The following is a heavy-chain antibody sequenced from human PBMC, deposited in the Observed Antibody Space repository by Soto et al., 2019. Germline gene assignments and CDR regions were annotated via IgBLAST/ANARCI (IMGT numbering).Heavy chain of an antibody. V-gene: IGHV4-59*04. CDR2: IHYSGST. CDR3: ARSPKGLGNFDY. Sequence: SETLSLTCTVSGGSISSFYWSWIRQSPGKGLEWIGYIHYSGSTYYNSSLKSRVTMSVDTAKNRFSLKVSSVTAADTAVYYCARSPKGLGNFDYWGQGTLVTVSS. J-gene: IGHJ4*02. CDR1: GGSISSFY. D-gene: IGHD1-26*01.